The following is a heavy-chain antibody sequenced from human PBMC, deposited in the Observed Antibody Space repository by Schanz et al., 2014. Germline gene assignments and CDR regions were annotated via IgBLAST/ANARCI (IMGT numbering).Heavy chain of an antibody. CDR2: ISYDGRSK. CDR1: GFTFSTHG. V-gene: IGHV3-30*03. Sequence: QVQLVESGGGVVQPGRSLRLSCAASGFTFSTHGMHWVRQAPGKGLKWVAVISYDGRSKDYADSVKGRFTISRDNSKNTVFLQMNSLRGEDTAVYYCASADYTNYFDYWGQGTLVTVSS. J-gene: IGHJ4*02. CDR3: ASADYTNYFDY. D-gene: IGHD4-4*01.